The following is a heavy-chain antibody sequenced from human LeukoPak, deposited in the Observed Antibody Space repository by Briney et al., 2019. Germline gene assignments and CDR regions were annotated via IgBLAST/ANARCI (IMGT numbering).Heavy chain of an antibody. J-gene: IGHJ4*02. V-gene: IGHV3-23*01. CDR1: GFIFNKNG. CDR3: ATNKAGGWLRYYFDY. D-gene: IGHD6-19*01. Sequence: QSGGSLRLSCAASGFIFNKNGMHWVRQAPGKGLEWVSAISGSGGSTYYADSVKGRFTISRDNSKNTLYLQMNSLRAEDTAVYYCATNKAGGWLRYYFDYWGQGTLVTVSS. CDR2: ISGSGGST.